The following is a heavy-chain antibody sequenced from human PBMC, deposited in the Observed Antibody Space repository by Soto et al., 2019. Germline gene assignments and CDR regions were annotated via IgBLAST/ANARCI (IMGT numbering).Heavy chain of an antibody. CDR2: INHSGST. J-gene: IGHJ4*02. CDR1: GGTFSGYY. V-gene: IGHV4-34*01. D-gene: IGHD4-17*01. CDR3: ARDFTVTTPDY. Sequence: QVQLQQRGAGLLKPSETLSLTCAVYGGTFSGYYWSWISQPPGKGLEWIGEINHSGSTNYNPSLKSRVTISVDTSKNQFSLKLSSVTAADTAVYYCARDFTVTTPDYWGQGTLVTVSS.